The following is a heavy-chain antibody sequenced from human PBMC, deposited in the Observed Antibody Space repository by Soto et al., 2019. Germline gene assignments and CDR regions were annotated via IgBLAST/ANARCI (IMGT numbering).Heavy chain of an antibody. Sequence: QVQLVQSGAEGKKPGSSVKVSCKALGGTFCSYSINWVRQAPGQGLEWMGEIIPIFGTANYAQKFQGRVTITADESTSTAYMELSSLRSEDTAVYYCARDGGRHSGGIDYCGQGTLVTGSS. J-gene: IGHJ4*02. D-gene: IGHD1-26*01. CDR2: IIPIFGTA. V-gene: IGHV1-69*01. CDR3: ARDGGRHSGGIDY. CDR1: GGTFCSYS.